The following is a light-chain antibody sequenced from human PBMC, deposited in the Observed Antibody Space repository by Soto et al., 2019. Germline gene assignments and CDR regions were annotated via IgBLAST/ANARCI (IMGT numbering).Light chain of an antibody. V-gene: IGKV3-11*01. CDR2: DAS. CDR3: QQLSHWPFT. CDR1: QSVGSY. Sequence: EIVLTQSPATLYVSPGERATLSCRASQSVGSYLAWYQQKPGQAPRLLIYDASKRATGIPARFSGSGSGTDFTLTISSLEPEDFALYYCQQLSHWPFTFGPGTKVDIK. J-gene: IGKJ3*01.